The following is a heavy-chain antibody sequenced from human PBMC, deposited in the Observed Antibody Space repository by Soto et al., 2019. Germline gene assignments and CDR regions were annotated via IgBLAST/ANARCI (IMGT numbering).Heavy chain of an antibody. D-gene: IGHD5-12*01. J-gene: IGHJ5*02. V-gene: IGHV1-18*04. Sequence: GASVKVSCKASGYTFTGYYMHWVRQAPGQGLEWMGWISAYNGNTNYAQKLQGRVTMTTDTSTSTAYMELRSLRSDDTAVYYCARVPPYSGYDGWWFDPWGQGTLVTVSS. CDR1: GYTFTGYY. CDR3: ARVPPYSGYDGWWFDP. CDR2: ISAYNGNT.